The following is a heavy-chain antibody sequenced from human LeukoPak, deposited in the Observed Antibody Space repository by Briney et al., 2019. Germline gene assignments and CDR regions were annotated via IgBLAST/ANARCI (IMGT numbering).Heavy chain of an antibody. V-gene: IGHV4-59*01. CDR1: GGSISSYY. Sequence: PSETLSLTCTVSGGSISSYYWSWIRQPPGKGLEWIGYIYYSGSTNYNPSLKSRVTISVDTSKNQFSLKLSSVTAADTAVYYCAREWELAADYWGQGTLVTVSS. J-gene: IGHJ4*02. CDR3: AREWELAADY. D-gene: IGHD1-26*01. CDR2: IYYSGST.